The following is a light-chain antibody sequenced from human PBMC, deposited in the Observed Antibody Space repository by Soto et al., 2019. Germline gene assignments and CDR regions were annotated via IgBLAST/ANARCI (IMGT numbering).Light chain of an antibody. CDR2: DVT. Sequence: QSALTQPRSVSGSPGQSVAISCTGTSSDVGAYNFVSWYQHHPGKAPKLMIYDVTKRPSGVPDRFSGSKSGNTASLTVSGLQAEDEADYYCSSYAGSSNVFGTGTKVTVL. CDR3: SSYAGSSNV. CDR1: SSDVGAYNF. V-gene: IGLV2-11*01. J-gene: IGLJ1*01.